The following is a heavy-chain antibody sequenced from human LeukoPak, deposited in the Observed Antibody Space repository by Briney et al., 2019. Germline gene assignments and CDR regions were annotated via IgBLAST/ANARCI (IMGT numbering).Heavy chain of an antibody. Sequence: SETLSLTCTVSGGSISSGSYYWSWIRQPAGKGLEWIGRIYTSGSTNYNPSLKSRVTISVDTSKNQFSLKLSSVTAADTAVYYCARSGSSTPDAFDIWGQGTMVTVSS. J-gene: IGHJ3*02. D-gene: IGHD1-26*01. CDR1: GGSISSGSYY. CDR3: ARSGSSTPDAFDI. V-gene: IGHV4-61*02. CDR2: IYTSGST.